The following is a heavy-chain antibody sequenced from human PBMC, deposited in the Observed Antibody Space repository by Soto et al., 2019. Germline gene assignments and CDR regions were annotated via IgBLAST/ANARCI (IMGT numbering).Heavy chain of an antibody. CDR2: IYDSGRT. CDR1: GGSISSGANY. J-gene: IGHJ6*02. V-gene: IGHV4-31*03. D-gene: IGHD3-10*01. Sequence: QVQLQESGPGLVKPSQTLSLTCIVSGGSISSGANYWSWIRQHPGKSLEWIGYIYDSGRTSYNRSLQSRVTRSLELYKNQFSLKLSSVTAADRAVYSCARKWFVGPCARDVWGQGTTVTVSS. CDR3: ARKWFVGPCARDV.